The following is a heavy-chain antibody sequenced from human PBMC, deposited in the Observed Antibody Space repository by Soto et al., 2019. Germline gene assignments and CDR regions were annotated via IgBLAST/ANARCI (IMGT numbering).Heavy chain of an antibody. CDR2: ITTYTGNT. J-gene: IGHJ4*02. V-gene: IGHV1-18*01. D-gene: IGHD1-26*01. CDR3: ARDRGSGSYYLGPYYFDY. Sequence: QVQLVQSGAEVRRPGASVRVSCKASGYTFTDYGFSWVRQAPGQGLEWMGWITTYTGNTKFAQKFQGRVTMTTDRFTSTAYMDLRSLTSDDTAVYYCARDRGSGSYYLGPYYFDYWGQETLVTVSS. CDR1: GYTFTDYG.